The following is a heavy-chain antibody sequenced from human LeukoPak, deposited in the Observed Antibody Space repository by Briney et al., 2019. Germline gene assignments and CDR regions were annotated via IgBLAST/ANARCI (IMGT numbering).Heavy chain of an antibody. CDR3: ARGGYSYGYPALDY. CDR1: GGSISSYY. V-gene: IGHV4-59*01. D-gene: IGHD5-18*01. CDR2: IYYSGST. Sequence: PSETLSLTCTVSGGSISSYYWSWIRQPPGKGLEWIGYIYYSGSTNYNPSLKSRVTISVDTSKNQFSLKLSSVTAADTAVYYCARGGYSYGYPALDYWGQGTLVTVSS. J-gene: IGHJ4*02.